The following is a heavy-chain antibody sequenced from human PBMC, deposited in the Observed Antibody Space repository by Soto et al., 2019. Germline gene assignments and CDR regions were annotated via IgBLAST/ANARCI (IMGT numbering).Heavy chain of an antibody. V-gene: IGHV1-46*01. J-gene: IGHJ4*02. D-gene: IGHD6-19*01. CDR1: GYTFTSYY. Sequence: QVQLVQSGAEVKKPGASVKVSCKTSGYTFTSYYVHWVRQAPGQGLKWMGLINPGGGRTSYAQNLQGRITMTSDTSTSTVYMELSSLTSDDTAVYYCARGLAVAYSPALLWGQGTLVTVSS. CDR3: ARGLAVAYSPALL. CDR2: INPGGGRT.